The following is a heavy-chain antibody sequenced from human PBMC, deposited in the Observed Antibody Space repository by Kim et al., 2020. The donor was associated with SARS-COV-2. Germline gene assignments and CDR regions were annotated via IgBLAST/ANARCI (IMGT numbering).Heavy chain of an antibody. J-gene: IGHJ5*02. Sequence: SETLSLTCTVSGGSISRSNEYWGWVRQPPGKGLEWIGTIDYTGNTYYNPSLKSRVTISVDTSKNQFSLKVSSVTAADTAVYYCARHNWSYSRRENSFDPWGQGTLVTVSS. CDR1: GGSISRSNEY. D-gene: IGHD1-26*01. CDR2: IDYTGNT. CDR3: ARHNWSYSRRENSFDP. V-gene: IGHV4-39*01.